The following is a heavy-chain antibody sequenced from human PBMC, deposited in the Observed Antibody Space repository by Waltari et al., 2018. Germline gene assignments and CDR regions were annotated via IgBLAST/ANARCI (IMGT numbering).Heavy chain of an antibody. CDR3: AGDPGGRGANRHYDFWSGYGQNFDY. J-gene: IGHJ4*02. CDR1: GGSISSYY. Sequence: QVQLQESGPGLVKPSETLSLTCTVSGGSISSYYWSWIRQPAGKGLEWIGRIYTSGSTNYNPSLKRRVTMSVDTSKNQFSLKLSSVTAADTAVYYCAGDPGGRGANRHYDFWSGYGQNFDYWGQGTLVTVSS. V-gene: IGHV4-4*07. CDR2: IYTSGST. D-gene: IGHD3-3*01.